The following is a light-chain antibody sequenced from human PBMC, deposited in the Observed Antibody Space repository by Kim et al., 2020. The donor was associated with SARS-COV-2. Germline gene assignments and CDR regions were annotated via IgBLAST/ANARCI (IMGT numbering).Light chain of an antibody. CDR3: AAWDGSLNGVV. CDR2: DNS. V-gene: IGLV1-44*01. Sequence: QSVLTQPPSASGTPGQRVTISCSGSSSNIGSKSVSWYQQLPGAAPKLLIYDNSQRPSGVPARFSGSKSGTSASLAISGLQSEDEADYYCAAWDGSLNGVVFGGGTQLTVL. CDR1: SSNIGSKS. J-gene: IGLJ2*01.